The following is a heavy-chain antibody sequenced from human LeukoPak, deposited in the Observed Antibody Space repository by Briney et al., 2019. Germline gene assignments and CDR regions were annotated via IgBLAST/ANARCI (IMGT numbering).Heavy chain of an antibody. V-gene: IGHV3-7*03. CDR2: INEDGSEM. Sequence: GGSLRLSCAASGFTFSSYWMTWVRQAPGKGLEWVANINEDGSEMYHVDSVKGRFTVSRDNTKNSLFLQMNSLRAEDTAVYYCARGVYALDIWGQGTMVTVSS. J-gene: IGHJ3*02. CDR3: ARGVYALDI. CDR1: GFTFSSYW.